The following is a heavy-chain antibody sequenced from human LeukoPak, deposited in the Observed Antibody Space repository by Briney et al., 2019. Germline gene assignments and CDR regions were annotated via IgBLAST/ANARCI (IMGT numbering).Heavy chain of an antibody. V-gene: IGHV4-39*01. D-gene: IGHD3-10*01. CDR3: VGGYGSGTSRPFDY. CDR1: GDSISSSNYY. CDR2: IYYSGST. Sequence: SETLSLTCTVSGDSISSSNYYWGWIRQPPGKGLEWIASIYYSGSTYYNPSLKSRVTISVDMSKNQFSLKLSSVTAADTAVYYCVGGYGSGTSRPFDYWGQGTLVTVSS. J-gene: IGHJ4*02.